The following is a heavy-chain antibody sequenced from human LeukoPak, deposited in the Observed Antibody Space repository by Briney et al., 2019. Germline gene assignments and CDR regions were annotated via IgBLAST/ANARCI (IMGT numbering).Heavy chain of an antibody. CDR1: GYTFTGYY. J-gene: IGHJ6*03. CDR3: ARDPQDRSGGSCYAGLYYMDV. D-gene: IGHD2-15*01. Sequence: ASVKVSCKASGYTFTGYYMHWVRQAPGQGLEWMGWINPNSGGTNYAQKFQGRVTMTRDTSISTAYMELSRLRSDDTAVYYCARDPQDRSGGSCYAGLYYMDVWGKGTTVTVSS. V-gene: IGHV1-2*02. CDR2: INPNSGGT.